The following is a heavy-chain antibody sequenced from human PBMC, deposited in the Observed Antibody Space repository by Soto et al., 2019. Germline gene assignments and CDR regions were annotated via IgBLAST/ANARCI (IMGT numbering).Heavy chain of an antibody. CDR2: INTDGSVT. CDR1: GFSFSTSW. D-gene: IGHD2-15*01. V-gene: IGHV3-74*01. J-gene: IGHJ4*02. CDR3: VMAIMRTLEC. Sequence: EVQMVESGGGLVQPGGSLRLSCVASGFSFSTSWMYWVRQGPGKGLVWASRINTDGSVTDYAYSVKGRFTISRDNAKSRLYLQMNSLRVDDMLMYLFVMAIMRTLECWGQGSLVIVSS.